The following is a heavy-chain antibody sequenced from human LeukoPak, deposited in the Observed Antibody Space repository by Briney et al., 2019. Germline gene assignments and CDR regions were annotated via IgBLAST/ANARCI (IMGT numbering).Heavy chain of an antibody. J-gene: IGHJ6*03. CDR1: GFTFSSYE. D-gene: IGHD3-22*01. Sequence: GGSLRLSYAASGFTFSSYEMNWVRQAPAKGLAWVSSISGSGGNTYYADSVKGRFTISRDNSKDTLFLQMNSLRGEDTAVYFCAKGPTMTKRNYMDAWGKGTTVSVSS. V-gene: IGHV3-23*01. CDR3: AKGPTMTKRNYMDA. CDR2: ISGSGGNT.